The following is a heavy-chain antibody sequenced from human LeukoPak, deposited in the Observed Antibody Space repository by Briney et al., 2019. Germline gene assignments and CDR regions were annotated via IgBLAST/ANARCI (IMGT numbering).Heavy chain of an antibody. D-gene: IGHD6-19*01. J-gene: IGHJ3*02. CDR1: GSVFTYYG. CDR3: ARDLVAVTGRGDTFDI. CDR2: ISAYNGNS. V-gene: IGHV1-18*01. Sequence: ASVKVSCKASGSVFTYYGFSWVRQAAGQGLEWVGWISAYNGNSDYAQKFQSRVTMTTDKSTNTVYMELRSLTSDDTAVYYCARDLVAVTGRGDTFDIWGQGTMVTVSS.